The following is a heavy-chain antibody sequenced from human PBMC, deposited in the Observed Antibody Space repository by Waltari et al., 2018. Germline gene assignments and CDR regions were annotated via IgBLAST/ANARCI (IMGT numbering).Heavy chain of an antibody. Sequence: QVTLKESGPVLVKPTETPTLTCTVSGFSLSNARMGVSWIRQPPGKALEWLAHIFSNDEKSYSTSLKSRLTISKDTSKSQVVLTMTNMDPVDTATYYCARILVPRNYVVYYFDYWGQGTLVTVSS. D-gene: IGHD1-7*01. CDR3: ARILVPRNYVVYYFDY. CDR1: GFSLSNARMG. J-gene: IGHJ4*02. V-gene: IGHV2-26*01. CDR2: IFSNDEK.